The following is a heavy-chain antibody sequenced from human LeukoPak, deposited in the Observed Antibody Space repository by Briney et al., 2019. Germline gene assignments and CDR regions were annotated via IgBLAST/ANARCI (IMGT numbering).Heavy chain of an antibody. CDR1: GGSISGYY. J-gene: IGHJ3*02. V-gene: IGHV4-59*01. Sequence: PSETLSLTCTVSGGSISGYYWSWIRQPPGKGLEWIAYISDRGSTKYNLSLKSRVTISVDTSKNQFSLKLSSVTAADTAVYYCARKAWDAFDIWGQGTMVTVSS. CDR3: ARKAWDAFDI. CDR2: ISDRGST.